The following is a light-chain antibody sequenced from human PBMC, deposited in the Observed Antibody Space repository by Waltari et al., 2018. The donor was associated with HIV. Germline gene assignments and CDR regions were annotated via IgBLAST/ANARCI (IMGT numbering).Light chain of an antibody. CDR1: QSIRSN. J-gene: IGKJ2*01. Sequence: DIQMTQSPSSLSASVGDRVTITCRSSQSIRSNLNWYQQKPGKAPKLLIYAASSLQSGVPSRFSGSGSGTDFTLTISSLQPEDFATYYCQQTNSFPYTFGQGTKLEIK. V-gene: IGKV1-39*01. CDR2: AAS. CDR3: QQTNSFPYT.